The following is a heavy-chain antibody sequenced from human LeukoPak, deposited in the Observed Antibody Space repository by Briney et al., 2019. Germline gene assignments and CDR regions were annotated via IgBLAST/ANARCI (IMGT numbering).Heavy chain of an antibody. V-gene: IGHV4-59*08. J-gene: IGHJ4*02. Sequence: SETLSLTCTVSGGSISSYYWSWIRQPPGKGLEWMGYFYYSGSTNYNPSLKSRVTISVDTSKNQFSLKLSSVTAADTAVYYCARLVDTAMVSHWGQGTLVTVSS. CDR3: ARLVDTAMVSH. CDR2: FYYSGST. D-gene: IGHD5-18*01. CDR1: GGSISSYY.